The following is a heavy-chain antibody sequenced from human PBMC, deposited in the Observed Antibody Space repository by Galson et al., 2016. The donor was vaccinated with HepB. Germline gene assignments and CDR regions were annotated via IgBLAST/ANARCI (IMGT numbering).Heavy chain of an antibody. CDR2: ISATGGSK. CDR1: GFTFASYT. D-gene: IGHD3-10*01. V-gene: IGHV3-23*01. Sequence: SLRLSCAASGFTFASYTMSWVRLAPGRGLEWVSAISATGGSKFYADSVKGRFIISRDDSENTLYLQVNSLGAEDTAVYFCAKDKSPYYAEYAWPFDLWGLGTMVTVSS. J-gene: IGHJ3*01. CDR3: AKDKSPYYAEYAWPFDL.